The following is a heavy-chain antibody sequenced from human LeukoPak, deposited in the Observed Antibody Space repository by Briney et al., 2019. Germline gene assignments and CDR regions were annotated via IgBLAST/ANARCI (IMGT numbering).Heavy chain of an antibody. J-gene: IGHJ4*02. V-gene: IGHV4-4*02. CDR2: IYHSGST. CDR1: GGSISSSNW. Sequence: PSETLSLTCAVSGGSISSSNWWSWVRQPPEKGLEWIGEIYHSGSTNYNPSLKSRVTISVDKSKNQFSLKLSSVTAADTAVYYCARGGYSSGWYPRKSYYFDYWGQGTLVTVSS. CDR3: ARGGYSSGWYPRKSYYFDY. D-gene: IGHD6-19*01.